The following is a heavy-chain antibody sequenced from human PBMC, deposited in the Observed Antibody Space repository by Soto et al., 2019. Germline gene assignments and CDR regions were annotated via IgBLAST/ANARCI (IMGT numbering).Heavy chain of an antibody. CDR2: IYWDDDK. D-gene: IGHD3-10*01. V-gene: IGHV2-5*02. Sequence: QITLKASGPTLVKPTQTLTLTCTFSGFSLSTGGVGVGWVRQPPGKALEWLAFIYWDDDKRYNPSLKTRLTITKETSKHLVVLIMTAMDPVDTSTYFCAHRLPGSSTCWDTGIFDYWGQGTLVTVSS. CDR1: GFSLSTGGVG. CDR3: AHRLPGSSTCWDTGIFDY. J-gene: IGHJ4*02.